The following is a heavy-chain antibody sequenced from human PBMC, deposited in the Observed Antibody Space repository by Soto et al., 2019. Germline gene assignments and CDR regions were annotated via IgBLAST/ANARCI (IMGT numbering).Heavy chain of an antibody. V-gene: IGHV3-21*01. CDR3: TREAAGLRHPDY. Sequence: EVQLVESGGVLVKPGAPLRLSCASSGFIFSSYTMNWVRQAPGKGLEWVSSISSSSSYIYYADSVKGRFTISRVNAKNSLYLQMSRLRAEDTAVYYCTREAAGLRHPDYWGQGTLVTVSS. D-gene: IGHD4-17*01. J-gene: IGHJ4*02. CDR2: ISSSSSYI. CDR1: GFIFSSYT.